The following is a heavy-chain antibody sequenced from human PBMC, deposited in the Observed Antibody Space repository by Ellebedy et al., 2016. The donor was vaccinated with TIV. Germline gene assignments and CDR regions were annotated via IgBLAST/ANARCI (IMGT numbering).Heavy chain of an antibody. J-gene: IGHJ6*02. CDR2: IKQDGSEK. CDR3: ARELITVMDV. V-gene: IGHV3-7*03. CDR1: GFTFDDYG. Sequence: GESLKISCAASGFTFDDYGMSWVRQAPGKGLEWVANIKQDGSEKYYVDSVKGRFTISRDNAKNSLYLQMNSLRAEDTAVYYCARELITVMDVWGQGTTVTVSS. D-gene: IGHD3-22*01.